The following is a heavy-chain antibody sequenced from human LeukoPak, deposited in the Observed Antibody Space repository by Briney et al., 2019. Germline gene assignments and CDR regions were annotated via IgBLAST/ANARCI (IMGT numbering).Heavy chain of an antibody. J-gene: IGHJ5*02. CDR2: IYSTGTT. V-gene: IGHV3-66*03. CDR1: GFSVSSNY. Sequence: PGGSLRLSCAVSGFSVSSNYVSWVRQAPGKGLEWVSVIYSTGTTFYADSVKGRFTTSRDNSKSTVNLQMNNLRPEDTAVYYCARDRGPGWFDPWGQGTLVTVSS. CDR3: ARDRGPGWFDP. D-gene: IGHD3-10*01.